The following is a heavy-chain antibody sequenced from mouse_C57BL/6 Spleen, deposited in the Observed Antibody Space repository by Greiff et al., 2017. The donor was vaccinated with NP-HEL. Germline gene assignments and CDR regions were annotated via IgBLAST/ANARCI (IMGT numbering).Heavy chain of an antibody. CDR2: INPNYGTT. D-gene: IGHD2-2*01. CDR3: ARSYYGYDGYAMDY. J-gene: IGHJ4*01. Sequence: EVKLVESGPELVKPGASVKISCKASGYSFTDYNMNWVKQSNGKSLEWIGVINPNYGTTSYNQKFKGKATLTVDQSSSTAYMQLNSLTSEDSAVYYCARSYYGYDGYAMDYWGQGTSVTVSS. V-gene: IGHV1-39*01. CDR1: GYSFTDYN.